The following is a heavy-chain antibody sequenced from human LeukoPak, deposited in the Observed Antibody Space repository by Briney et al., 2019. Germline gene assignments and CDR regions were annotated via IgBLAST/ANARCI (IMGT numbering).Heavy chain of an antibody. D-gene: IGHD3-16*02. CDR1: GFTFSSYA. J-gene: IGHJ4*02. Sequence: GGSLRLSCAASGFTFSSYAMSWVRQAPGKGLEWVSAISGSGGSTYYADSVKGRFTISRDNSKNTLYLQMNSLRAEDTAVYYCAKGHSAYYDYVWGSYRPYYFDYWGQGTLVTVSS. CDR3: AKGHSAYYDYVWGSYRPYYFDY. V-gene: IGHV3-23*01. CDR2: ISGSGGST.